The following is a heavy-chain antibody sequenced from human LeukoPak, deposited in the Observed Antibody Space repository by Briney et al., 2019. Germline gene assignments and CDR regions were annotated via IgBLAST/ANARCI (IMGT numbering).Heavy chain of an antibody. J-gene: IGHJ4*02. Sequence: KSSETLSLTCTVSGGSISDYYWSWIRQSPVRGLEWIGYLYCSGNTNYNPSLKSRLTISRDMAKNQFSLKLSSVTSADTAVYYCARGEYEDLVDNWGQGTLVTVSS. CDR1: GGSISDYY. CDR2: LYCSGNT. V-gene: IGHV4-59*01. D-gene: IGHD1-26*01. CDR3: ARGEYEDLVDN.